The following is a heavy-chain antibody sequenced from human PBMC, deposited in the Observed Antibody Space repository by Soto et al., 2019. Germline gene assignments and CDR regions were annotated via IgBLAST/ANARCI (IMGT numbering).Heavy chain of an antibody. CDR1: AFSFSDYY. Sequence: GGSLRLSCAASAFSFSDYYMSWFRQAPEKKLEWVAYMSSSGDYTNYGVSVKGRFTIATDNARNSLFLQMNSLRVEDTAVYYCARGGPTGRYKVTLVNDWGQGTRVT. D-gene: IGHD1-20*01. V-gene: IGHV3-11*05. J-gene: IGHJ4*02. CDR3: ARGGPTGRYKVTLVND. CDR2: MSSSGDYT.